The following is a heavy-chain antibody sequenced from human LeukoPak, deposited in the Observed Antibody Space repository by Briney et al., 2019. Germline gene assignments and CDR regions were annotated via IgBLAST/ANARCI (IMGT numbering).Heavy chain of an antibody. CDR1: GFTFRIYS. D-gene: IGHD6-6*01. Sequence: GGSLRLSCVASGFTFRIYSMNWVRQAPGKGLEWVASMSSSSSFITYADSIKGRFTISRDNAKNSLYLQVNSLRAEDTAVYYCVKNRQSSSSDFDYWGQGTLVTVSS. J-gene: IGHJ4*02. V-gene: IGHV3-21*06. CDR3: VKNRQSSSSDFDY. CDR2: MSSSSSFI.